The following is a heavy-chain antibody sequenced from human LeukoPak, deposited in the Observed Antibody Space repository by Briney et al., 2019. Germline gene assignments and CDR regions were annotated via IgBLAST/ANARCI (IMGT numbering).Heavy chain of an antibody. D-gene: IGHD3-16*02. V-gene: IGHV3-23*01. J-gene: IGHJ4*02. CDR2: ISGSGGTT. Sequence: PGGSLRLSCAASGFTFTSYAMSWVRQAPGKGLEWVSGISGSGGTTNYTDSVQGRFTFSRDNCNNTLYLQMNSRRATYIAVHSCAKRGGLRAGASYRIDYWGQGTLVTVSS. CDR3: AKRGGLRAGASYRIDY. CDR1: GFTFTSYA.